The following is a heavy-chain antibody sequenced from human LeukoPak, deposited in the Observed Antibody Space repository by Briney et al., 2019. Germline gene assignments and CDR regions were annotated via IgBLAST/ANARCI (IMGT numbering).Heavy chain of an antibody. D-gene: IGHD3-22*01. J-gene: IGHJ4*02. CDR2: IKQDGSEI. V-gene: IGHV3-7*01. CDR3: AREGESSGYYSDY. Sequence: GGSLRLSCAASGFTFSSYWMSWVRQAPGKGLEWVANIKQDGSEIYYADSVKGRFTISRDNAKNSLYLQMNSLRAEDTAVYYCAREGESSGYYSDYWGQGTLVTVSS. CDR1: GFTFSSYW.